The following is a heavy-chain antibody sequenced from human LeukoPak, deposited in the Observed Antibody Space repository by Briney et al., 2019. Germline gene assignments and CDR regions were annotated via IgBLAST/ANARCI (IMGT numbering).Heavy chain of an antibody. CDR1: GFIFNNYG. V-gene: IGHV3-23*01. J-gene: IGHJ4*02. CDR2: ISNDGGGT. D-gene: IGHD3-22*01. Sequence: GGSLRLSCAASGFIFNNYGLVWVRQAPGKGLEWVSAISNDGGGTTYADFVKGRFSPYRDKSKNALFLQMSSRRAEDTAIYYCARGSSGYFFDLWGQGTLVTVSS. CDR3: ARGSSGYFFDL.